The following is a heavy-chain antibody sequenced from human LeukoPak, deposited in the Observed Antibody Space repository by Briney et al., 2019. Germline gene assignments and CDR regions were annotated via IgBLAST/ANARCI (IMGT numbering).Heavy chain of an antibody. V-gene: IGHV4-59*01. J-gene: IGHJ4*02. CDR1: GGSLSTYH. D-gene: IGHD3-3*01. CDR3: ARGGYDFWSGPSGGYFDY. Sequence: PETLSLTCTVSGGSLSTYHWSWIRQPPGKGLEWIGHNSYTGGTIYNPSLKSRVNISVDTSKNHFSLKLSSVTAADTAVYYCARGGYDFWSGPSGGYFDYWGQGTLVTVSS. CDR2: NSYTGGT.